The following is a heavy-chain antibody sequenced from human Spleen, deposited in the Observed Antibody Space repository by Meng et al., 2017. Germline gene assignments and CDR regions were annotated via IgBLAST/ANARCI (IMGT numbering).Heavy chain of an antibody. V-gene: IGHV3-23*01. CDR2: ISATGAGT. Sequence: EVQLLESGGGLVQPGGSVKHSCIASGFTFNTFAMARVRQAPGKGLEFVSSISATGAGTYYADSVQGRFTISRDNSKNTLYLQMYTLRVEDTALYYCAKDPRVGASAGEYFHHWGQGTLVTVSS. CDR1: GFTFNTFA. J-gene: IGHJ1*01. D-gene: IGHD1-26*01. CDR3: AKDPRVGASAGEYFHH.